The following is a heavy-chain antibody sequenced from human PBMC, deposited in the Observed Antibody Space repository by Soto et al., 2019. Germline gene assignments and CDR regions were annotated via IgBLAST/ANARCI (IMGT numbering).Heavy chain of an antibody. CDR2: INHSGST. D-gene: IGHD4-17*01. J-gene: IGHJ4*02. V-gene: IGHV4-34*01. Sequence: QVQLQQWGAGLLKPSETLSLTCAVYGGSFSGYYWSWIRQPPGKGLEWIGEINHSGSTNYNPSLKSRVTISVDTSKNQFSLKLSSVTAADTAVYYCARTKTTVTHGGFDYWGQGTLVTVSS. CDR1: GGSFSGYY. CDR3: ARTKTTVTHGGFDY.